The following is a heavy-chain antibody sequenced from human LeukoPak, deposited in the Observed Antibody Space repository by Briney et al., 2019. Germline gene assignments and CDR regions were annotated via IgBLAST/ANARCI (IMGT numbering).Heavy chain of an antibody. CDR1: GYSFTSYW. J-gene: IGHJ5*02. D-gene: IGHD6-19*01. CDR3: ARTATPYSSGWYGLS. V-gene: IGHV5-51*01. Sequence: GESLKISCKGSGYSFTSYWIGWVRQMPGKGLEWMGIIYPGDSDTRYSPSFQGQVTLSADKSISTAYLQWSSLKASDTAMYYCARTATPYSSGWYGLSWGQGTLVTVSS. CDR2: IYPGDSDT.